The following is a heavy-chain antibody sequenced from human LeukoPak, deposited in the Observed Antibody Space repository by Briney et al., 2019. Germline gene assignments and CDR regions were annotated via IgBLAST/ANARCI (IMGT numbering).Heavy chain of an antibody. CDR1: GYTFTGYY. J-gene: IGHJ5*02. V-gene: IGHV1-2*02. D-gene: IGHD6-19*01. Sequence: GASVKVSCKASGYTFTGYYIHWVRQAPRQRLEWMGWINPDSGGTKYAQKFQGRVTMTRDTSISAAYMGLSRLRSDDTAVYYCAKGRVVAGTKSLTYNWFDPWGQGTLVTVSS. CDR3: AKGRVVAGTKSLTYNWFDP. CDR2: INPDSGGT.